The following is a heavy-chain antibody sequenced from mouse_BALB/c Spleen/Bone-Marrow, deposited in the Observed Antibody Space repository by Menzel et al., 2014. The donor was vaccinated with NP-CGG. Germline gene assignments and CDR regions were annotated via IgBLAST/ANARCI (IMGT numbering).Heavy chain of an antibody. CDR2: IRNKANGYTT. CDR1: GFTFTDYY. J-gene: IGHJ2*02. D-gene: IGHD2-4*01. Sequence: EAMLVESGGGLVQPGGSLRLSCATSGFTFTDYYMSWVRQPPGKALEWLGFIRNKANGYTTEYSASVKGRFTISRDNSQSILYLQMNTLGAEDSATYYCARDKVYYDYDEGHFDYWGQGTSLTVSS. CDR3: ARDKVYYDYDEGHFDY. V-gene: IGHV7-3*02.